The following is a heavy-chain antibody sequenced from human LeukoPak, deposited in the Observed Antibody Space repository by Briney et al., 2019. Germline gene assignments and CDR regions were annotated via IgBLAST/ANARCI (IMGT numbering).Heavy chain of an antibody. D-gene: IGHD6-13*01. CDR3: AKDGVSSSTSYYYYYYMDV. J-gene: IGHJ6*03. CDR1: GFTFSTYS. V-gene: IGHV3-21*04. Sequence: PGGSLRLSCAASGFTFSTYSMNWVRQAPGKGLEWVSSISGSSSYIYYADSVKGRFTVSRDNAKNSLYLQLNSLRAEDTAVYYCAKDGVSSSTSYYYYYYMDVWGKGTTVTVSS. CDR2: ISGSSSYI.